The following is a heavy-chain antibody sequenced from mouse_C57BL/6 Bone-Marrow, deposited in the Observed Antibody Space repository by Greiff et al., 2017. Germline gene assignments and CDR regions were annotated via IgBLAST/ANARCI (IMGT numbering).Heavy chain of an antibody. D-gene: IGHD1-1*01. CDR1: GYTFTDYY. J-gene: IGHJ2*01. CDR2: INPYNGGT. V-gene: IGHV1-19*01. Sequence: VHLQQSGPVLVKPGASVKMSCKASGYTFTDYYMNWVKQSHGKSLEWIGVINPYNGGTSYNQKFKGKATLTVDKSSSTAYMELNSLTSEDSAVYYCARPLLLRYPDYWGQGTTLTVSS. CDR3: ARPLLLRYPDY.